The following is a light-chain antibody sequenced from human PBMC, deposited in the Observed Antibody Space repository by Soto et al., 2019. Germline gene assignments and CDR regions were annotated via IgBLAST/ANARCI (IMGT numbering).Light chain of an antibody. Sequence: QSAPTQPASVSGSPGQSIPISCTGTISDVGGYNYVSWYQQHPGKAPKLMIYDVSNRPSGVSNRFSGSKSGNTASLTISGLQAEDEADYYCSSYTSSRTYVFVTGTKVTVL. J-gene: IGLJ1*01. CDR3: SSYTSSRTYV. V-gene: IGLV2-14*03. CDR2: DVS. CDR1: ISDVGGYNY.